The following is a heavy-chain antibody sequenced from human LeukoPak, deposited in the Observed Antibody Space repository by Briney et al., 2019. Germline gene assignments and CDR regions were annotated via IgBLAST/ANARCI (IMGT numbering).Heavy chain of an antibody. CDR2: INPNSGGT. J-gene: IGHJ4*02. CDR1: GYTFTGYY. V-gene: IGHV1-2*02. D-gene: IGHD6-13*01. Sequence: ASVKVSCKASGYTFTGYYMHWVRQAPGQGLEWMGWINPNSGGTNYAQKFQGRVTMTRDTSISTAYMELSRLRSDDTAVYHCARDFRYSIGRGNFDYWGQGTLVTVSS. CDR3: ARDFRYSIGRGNFDY.